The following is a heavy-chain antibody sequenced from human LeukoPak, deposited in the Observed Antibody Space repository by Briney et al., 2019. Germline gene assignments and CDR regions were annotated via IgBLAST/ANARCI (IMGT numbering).Heavy chain of an antibody. J-gene: IGHJ4*02. D-gene: IGHD3-22*01. CDR3: AKIVVYDSSGYRYYFDY. Sequence: GGSLRLSCAASGFTFSSYAMSWVRQAPGKGLEWVSAISGSGGSTYSADSVKGRFTISRDNSKNTLYLQMNSLRAEDTAVYYCAKIVVYDSSGYRYYFDYWGQGTLVTVSS. V-gene: IGHV3-23*01. CDR1: GFTFSSYA. CDR2: ISGSGGST.